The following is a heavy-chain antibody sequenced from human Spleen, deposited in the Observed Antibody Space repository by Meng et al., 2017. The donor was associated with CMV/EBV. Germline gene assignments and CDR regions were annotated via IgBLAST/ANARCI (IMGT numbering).Heavy chain of an antibody. V-gene: IGHV3-30*02. CDR2: IRYDGRTK. CDR1: GFTFSSYA. Sequence: GSLRLSCAASGFTFSSYAMSWVRQAPGKGLEWVAFIRYDGRTKYFADSVKGRFTISRDNSKNTLYLQMNSLRAEDTAVYYCTKEAPYNWNTFDIWGQGTMVTVSS. D-gene: IGHD1/OR15-1a*01. CDR3: TKEAPYNWNTFDI. J-gene: IGHJ3*02.